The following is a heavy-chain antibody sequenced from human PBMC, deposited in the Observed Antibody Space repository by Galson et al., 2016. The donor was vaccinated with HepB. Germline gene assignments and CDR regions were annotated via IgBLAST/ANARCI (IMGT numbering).Heavy chain of an antibody. CDR1: GFIFSDYA. CDR2: ISYDGSEE. J-gene: IGHJ4*02. D-gene: IGHD3-10*01. Sequence: SLRLSCAVSGFIFSDYAMHWVRQAPGKGLEWVAVISYDGSEEFYADSLKGRFTISRDNCRDTLYLQMNSLRPEDTAVYYCTKDPQLCVTRGVWDNWGQGALVTVSS. V-gene: IGHV3-30*07. CDR3: TKDPQLCVTRGVWDN.